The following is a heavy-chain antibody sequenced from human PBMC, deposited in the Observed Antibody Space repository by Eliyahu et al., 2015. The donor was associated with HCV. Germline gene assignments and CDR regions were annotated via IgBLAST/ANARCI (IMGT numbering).Heavy chain of an antibody. CDR1: GFIFSDYP. D-gene: IGHD4-23*01. J-gene: IGHJ4*02. CDR2: ISSVGGDT. V-gene: IGHV3-23*01. CDR3: ARSMWDGGDFDY. Sequence: VQLSESGGDLAQPGGSLTLSCAASGFIFSDYPMSWFRQTPGKGLQWVSTISSVGGDTYYGDSVKGRFTISTDTSLSALFLQMNNLGPEDSAVYYCARSMWDGGDFDYWGQGTLVTVSS.